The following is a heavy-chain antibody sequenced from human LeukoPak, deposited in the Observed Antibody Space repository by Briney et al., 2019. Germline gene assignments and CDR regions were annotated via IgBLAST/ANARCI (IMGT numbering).Heavy chain of an antibody. Sequence: PGGSLRLSCAASGFTFSSYGMHWVRQAPGKGLEWVAFIRYDGSNKYYADSVKGRFTISRDNSKNTLYLQMNSLRAEDTAVYYCAPLTGIVGAPPFDYWGQGTLVTVSS. CDR2: IRYDGSNK. CDR1: GFTFSSYG. V-gene: IGHV3-30*02. J-gene: IGHJ4*02. CDR3: APLTGIVGAPPFDY. D-gene: IGHD1-26*01.